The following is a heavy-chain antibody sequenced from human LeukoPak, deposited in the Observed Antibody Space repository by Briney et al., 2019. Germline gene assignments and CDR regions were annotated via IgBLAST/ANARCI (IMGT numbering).Heavy chain of an antibody. CDR2: IIPIFGTA. V-gene: IGHV1-69*05. CDR3: ARHMGIAAPFDY. Sequence: SVKVSCKASGGTFSSYAISWVRQAPGQGLEWMGGIIPIFGTANYAQMFQGRVTITTDESTSTAYMELSSLRSEDTAVYYCARHMGIAAPFDYWGQGTLVTVSS. D-gene: IGHD6-13*01. J-gene: IGHJ4*02. CDR1: GGTFSSYA.